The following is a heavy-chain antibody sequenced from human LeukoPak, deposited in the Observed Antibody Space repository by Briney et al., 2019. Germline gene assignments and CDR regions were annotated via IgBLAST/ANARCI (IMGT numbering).Heavy chain of an antibody. CDR1: GFTLSSYA. D-gene: IGHD6-19*01. CDR2: ISYDGSNK. Sequence: GGSLRLSCAASGFTLSSYAMHWVRQAPGKGLEWVAVISYDGSNKYYADSVKGRFTISRDNSKNTLYLQMNSLRAEDTAVYYCARGAEAVAGTYYYYGMDVWGQGTTVTVSS. CDR3: ARGAEAVAGTYYYYGMDV. J-gene: IGHJ6*02. V-gene: IGHV3-30-3*01.